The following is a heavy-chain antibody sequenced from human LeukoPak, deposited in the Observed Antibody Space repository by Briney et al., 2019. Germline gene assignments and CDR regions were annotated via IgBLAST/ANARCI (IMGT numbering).Heavy chain of an antibody. D-gene: IGHD3-9*01. V-gene: IGHV3-74*01. CDR3: VRDWDHFDFDS. CDR1: GFIFSNYW. Sequence: GGSLRLSCAASGFIFSNYWMHWVRQSPGKGLVWVSRIKGDGSHTIYADSLKGRFTISRDNAKNTLYLQMKSLRAEDTAVYYCVRDWDHFDFDSWGQGTLVTVSS. CDR2: IKGDGSHT. J-gene: IGHJ5*01.